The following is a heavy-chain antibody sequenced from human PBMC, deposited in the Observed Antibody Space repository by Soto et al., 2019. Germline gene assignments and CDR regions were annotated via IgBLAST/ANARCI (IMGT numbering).Heavy chain of an antibody. CDR1: GFTFSSYA. J-gene: IGHJ4*02. Sequence: GGSLRLSCAASGFTFSSYAMSWVRQAPGKGLEWVSAVTGTGSSTYYADSVEGRFTISRDNSRNTLYLQMNSLRAEDTAVYYCAKHEGAVAALDYWGQGTLVTVSS. CDR3: AKHEGAVAALDY. V-gene: IGHV3-23*01. CDR2: VTGTGSST. D-gene: IGHD6-19*01.